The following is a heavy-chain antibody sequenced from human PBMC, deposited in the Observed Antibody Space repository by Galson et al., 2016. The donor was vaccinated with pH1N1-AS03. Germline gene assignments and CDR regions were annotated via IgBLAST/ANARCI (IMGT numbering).Heavy chain of an antibody. D-gene: IGHD6-13*01. CDR1: EFSFSRFA. V-gene: IGHV3-23*01. Sequence: SLRLSCAASEFSFSRFAMAWVRQAPGKGLEWVSSIIGSGENTWYAESAKGRFTISRDNSKNTLYLQMNSLRPEDTALYYCVKGAGRYSRSWYFDYWGQGTLVTVSS. CDR3: VKGAGRYSRSWYFDY. J-gene: IGHJ4*02. CDR2: IIGSGENT.